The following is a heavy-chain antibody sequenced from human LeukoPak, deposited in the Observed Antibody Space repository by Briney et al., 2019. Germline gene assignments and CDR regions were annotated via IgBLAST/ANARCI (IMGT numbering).Heavy chain of an antibody. CDR2: INPSGGST. D-gene: IGHD3-3*01. CDR3: ARGNVRFLEWSYLDY. CDR1: GYTFTSYY. Sequence: ASVKVSCKASGYTFTSYYMHWVRQAPGQGLEWMGIINPSGGSTSYAQKFQGRVTMTRDTSTSTVYMELSSLRPEDTAVYYCARGNVRFLEWSYLDYWGQGTLVTVSS. J-gene: IGHJ4*02. V-gene: IGHV1-46*01.